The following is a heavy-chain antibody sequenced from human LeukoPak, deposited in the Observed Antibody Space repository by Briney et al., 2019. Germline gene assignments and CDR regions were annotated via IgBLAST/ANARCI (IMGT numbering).Heavy chain of an antibody. CDR2: IYSDGDT. D-gene: IGHD3-16*01. J-gene: IGHJ4*02. CDR1: GFTVSRNY. Sequence: GGSLRLSCAASGFTVSRNYMTWVRQAPGKGLEWVSVIYSDGDTYYVDSVKGRFTISRDNSKSTLYLQMNSLRAEDTAVYYCARGPWASFDYWGQGALVTVSS. CDR3: ARGPWASFDY. V-gene: IGHV3-66*01.